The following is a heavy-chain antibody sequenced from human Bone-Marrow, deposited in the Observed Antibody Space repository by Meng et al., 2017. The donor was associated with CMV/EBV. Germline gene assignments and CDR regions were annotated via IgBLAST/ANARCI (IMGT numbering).Heavy chain of an antibody. CDR3: ARGTIKSTIFGVVKGYGMDV. V-gene: IGHV1-8*03. D-gene: IGHD3-3*01. CDR1: GYTFTSYD. CDR2: MNPNRGNT. Sequence: ASVKVSCKASGYTFTSYDINWVRQATGQGLEWMGWMNPNRGNTGYAQKFQGRVTITRNTSISTAYTELSSLRSEDTAVYYCARGTIKSTIFGVVKGYGMDVWGQGTTVTVSS. J-gene: IGHJ6*02.